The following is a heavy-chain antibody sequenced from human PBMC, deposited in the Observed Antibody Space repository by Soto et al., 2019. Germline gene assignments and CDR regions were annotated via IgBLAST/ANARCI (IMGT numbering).Heavy chain of an antibody. CDR3: ARDGYCSGGSCYSVPVFDY. V-gene: IGHV3-33*01. Sequence: PGGSLRLSCAASGFTFSSYGMHWVRQAPGKGLEWVAVIWCDGSNKYYADSVKGRFTISRDNSKNTLYLQMNSLRAEDTAVYYCARDGYCSGGSCYSVPVFDYWGQGTRVTVSS. D-gene: IGHD2-15*01. J-gene: IGHJ4*02. CDR2: IWCDGSNK. CDR1: GFTFSSYG.